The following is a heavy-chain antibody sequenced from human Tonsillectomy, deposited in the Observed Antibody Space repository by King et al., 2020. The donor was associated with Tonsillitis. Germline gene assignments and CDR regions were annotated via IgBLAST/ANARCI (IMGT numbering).Heavy chain of an antibody. J-gene: IGHJ1*01. Sequence: QLQESGPGLVKPSETLSLTCTVSGGSISSYFWSWIRQPAGKGLEWIGRIYTSGSTNYNPSLKSRVTMSVDTSKNQFSLKLRSVTAADTAVYYCARDYYSDSSGYPIEYFQHWGQGTLVTVSS. CDR3: ARDYYSDSSGYPIEYFQH. D-gene: IGHD3-22*01. CDR1: GGSISSYF. CDR2: IYTSGST. V-gene: IGHV4-4*07.